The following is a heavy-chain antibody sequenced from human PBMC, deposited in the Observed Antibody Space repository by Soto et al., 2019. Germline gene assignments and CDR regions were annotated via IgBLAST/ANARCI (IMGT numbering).Heavy chain of an antibody. D-gene: IGHD1-26*01. CDR3: TRRGGSIA. CDR1: GFTFSGSA. Sequence: EVQLVESGGGLVQPGGSLKLSCAASGFTFSGSAMHWVRQASGKGLEWVGRIRSKANSYATAYAASVEGRLPISRDDSKTRAYLQMNTLQTEATAVSYCTRRGGSIAWGQGTLVTVSS. V-gene: IGHV3-73*02. CDR2: IRSKANSYAT. J-gene: IGHJ5*02.